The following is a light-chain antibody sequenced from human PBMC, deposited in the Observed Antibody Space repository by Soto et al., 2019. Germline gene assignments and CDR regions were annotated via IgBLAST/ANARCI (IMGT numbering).Light chain of an antibody. Sequence: QSALTQPASVSGSPGQSITISCTGTSSDVGAYNYVSWYQQYPGRAPKVIIFEVRKRPSGVSTRFSVSKSGDTASLTISGLQAEDEADYYCSSYRSSTTFVFGTGTKLTVL. V-gene: IGLV2-14*01. CDR2: EVR. CDR1: SSDVGAYNY. CDR3: SSYRSSTTFV. J-gene: IGLJ1*01.